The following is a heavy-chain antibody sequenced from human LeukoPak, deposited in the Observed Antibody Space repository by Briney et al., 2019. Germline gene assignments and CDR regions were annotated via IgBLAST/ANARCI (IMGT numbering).Heavy chain of an antibody. CDR1: HYSISSGYY. J-gene: IGHJ5*02. CDR3: ARVGYGDYENWFDP. D-gene: IGHD4-17*01. Sequence: SETLSLTCTVSHYSISSGYYWGWIRQPPGKGLEWIGEINHSGSTNYNPSLKSRVTISVDTSKNQFSLKLSSVTAADTAVYYCARVGYGDYENWFDPWGQGTLVTVSS. V-gene: IGHV4-38-2*02. CDR2: INHSGST.